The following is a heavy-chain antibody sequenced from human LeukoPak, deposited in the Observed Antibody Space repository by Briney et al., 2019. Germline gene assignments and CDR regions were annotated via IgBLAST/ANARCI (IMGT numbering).Heavy chain of an antibody. J-gene: IGHJ4*02. V-gene: IGHV5-51*01. CDR2: IYPGDSDT. Sequence: GESLKISCRASGYTFSNSWIGWVRQVPGKGPEWMGIIYPGDSDTRYSPSFQGQVTISADKSISTAYLQWSSLKAADTAMYYCARYYGSGAGYWGQGTLVTVSS. D-gene: IGHD3-10*01. CDR1: GYTFSNSW. CDR3: ARYYGSGAGY.